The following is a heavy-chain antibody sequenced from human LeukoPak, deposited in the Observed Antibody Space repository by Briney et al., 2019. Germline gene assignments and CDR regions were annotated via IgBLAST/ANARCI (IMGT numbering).Heavy chain of an antibody. J-gene: IGHJ6*02. CDR1: GFTFDDYA. V-gene: IGHV3-43*02. Sequence: PGGSLRLSCAASGFTFDDYATHWVRQAPGKGLEWVSLTSGDGGSTYYADSVKGRFTISRDNSKNSLYLQMNSLRTEDTALYYCAKEGDGLYSSSWYRPLDVWGQGTTVTVSS. CDR2: TSGDGGST. D-gene: IGHD6-13*01. CDR3: AKEGDGLYSSSWYRPLDV.